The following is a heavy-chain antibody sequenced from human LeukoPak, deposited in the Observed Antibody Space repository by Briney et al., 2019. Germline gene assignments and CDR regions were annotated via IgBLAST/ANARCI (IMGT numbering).Heavy chain of an antibody. Sequence: GGSLRLSCAASGFTFSSYAMHWVRQAPGKGLEWVAVISYDGSNKYYADSVKGRFTISRDNSKNTLYLQMNSLRAEDTAVYYCARDKDVEAVAVPDYWGQGTLVTVSS. V-gene: IGHV3-30*04. CDR3: ARDKDVEAVAVPDY. J-gene: IGHJ4*02. CDR1: GFTFSSYA. D-gene: IGHD6-19*01. CDR2: ISYDGSNK.